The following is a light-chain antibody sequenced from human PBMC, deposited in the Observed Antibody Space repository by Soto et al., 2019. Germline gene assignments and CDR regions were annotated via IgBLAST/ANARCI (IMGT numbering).Light chain of an antibody. CDR3: QQRNSYPIT. Sequence: DIQLTQSPSFLSASVGDRVTITCRASQDINTYLAWYQQKPGKAPKLLIFAASTLQNGVPSRFSGSGSGTEFTVTITSLQPEDFATYYCQQRNSYPITCGQGTRLEIK. CDR1: QDINTY. V-gene: IGKV1-9*01. J-gene: IGKJ5*01. CDR2: AAS.